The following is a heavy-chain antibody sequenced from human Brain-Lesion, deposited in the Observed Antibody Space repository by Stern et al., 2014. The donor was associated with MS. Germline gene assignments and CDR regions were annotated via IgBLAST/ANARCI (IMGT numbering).Heavy chain of an antibody. V-gene: IGHV1-2*02. CDR3: ARDQRGITIFGVVTDYYYLGMDV. CDR1: GYIFTGYY. D-gene: IGHD3-3*01. CDR2: INPNTGGT. Sequence: QVQLVPSGADVKKPGASVKVSCKTSGYIFTGYYIHWVRQAPGQGLEWMAWINPNTGGTNYAQKFQGRVTMSRDTSISTAYVELSSLTSDDTAVYYCARDQRGITIFGVVTDYYYLGMDVWGQGTTVTVSS. J-gene: IGHJ6*02.